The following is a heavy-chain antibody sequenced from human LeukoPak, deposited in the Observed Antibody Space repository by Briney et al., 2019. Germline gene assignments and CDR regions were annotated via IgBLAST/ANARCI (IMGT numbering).Heavy chain of an antibody. J-gene: IGHJ2*01. CDR2: IYRAGTT. D-gene: IGHD2-21*01. Sequence: GGSLRLSCAASGFTVSDNYMSWVRQPPGKGLEWVSIIYRAGTTYYADSVKGRFAISRDNSKNTLYLQMNSLRAEDTAVYYCARIGTPDWYFDLWGRGTLVTVSS. CDR3: ARIGTPDWYFDL. V-gene: IGHV3-53*01. CDR1: GFTVSDNY.